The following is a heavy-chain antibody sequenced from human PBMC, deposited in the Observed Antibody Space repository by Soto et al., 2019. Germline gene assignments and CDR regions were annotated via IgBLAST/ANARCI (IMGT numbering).Heavy chain of an antibody. V-gene: IGHV3-73*01. Sequence: GGSLRLSCAASGFTFSGSAMHWVRQASGNGLEWVGRIRSKANSGATEYAASVKGRITISRDDSKSIAYLQMNSLKTEDTAVYYCTRGYNFTLYGMDVWGQGTTVTVS. CDR2: IRSKANSGAT. J-gene: IGHJ6*02. CDR3: TRGYNFTLYGMDV. CDR1: GFTFSGSA. D-gene: IGHD5-18*01.